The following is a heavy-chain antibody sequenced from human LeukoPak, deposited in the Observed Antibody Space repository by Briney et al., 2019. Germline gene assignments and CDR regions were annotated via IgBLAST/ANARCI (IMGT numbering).Heavy chain of an antibody. CDR3: AKDFGYDKSGYDSDAFDM. J-gene: IGHJ3*02. CDR2: ISGIDDSA. Sequence: PGGSLRLSCAASGFTFSRYAMSWVRQAPGKGLEWVSGISGIDDSAYYADSVEGRFTISRDDSKNTLYLQMKSLRAEDTAVYYCAKDFGYDKSGYDSDAFDMWGQGTMVTVSS. V-gene: IGHV3-23*01. CDR1: GFTFSRYA. D-gene: IGHD3-22*01.